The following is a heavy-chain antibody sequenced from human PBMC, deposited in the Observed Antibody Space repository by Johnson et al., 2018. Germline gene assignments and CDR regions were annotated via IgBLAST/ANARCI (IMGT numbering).Heavy chain of an antibody. CDR1: GFTFSSYS. CDR2: ISFSRSYI. CDR3: ARDCPVRCYYYGMDV. Sequence: EVQLVESGGGLVKPGGSLRLSCAASGFTFSSYSMNWVRQAPGKGLEWVSFISFSRSYIYYADSVKGRFTISRDNAKNSLYLQMNSLRAEDTAVYYCARDCPVRCYYYGMDVWGKGTTVTVSA. J-gene: IGHJ6*04. D-gene: IGHD3-10*01. V-gene: IGHV3-21*04.